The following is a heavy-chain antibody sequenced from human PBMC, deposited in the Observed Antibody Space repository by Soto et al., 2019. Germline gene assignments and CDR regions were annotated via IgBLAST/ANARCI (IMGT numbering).Heavy chain of an antibody. CDR1: GASVSGYY. CDR3: ARGGVDIVATERFYYFDY. V-gene: IGHV4-34*01. Sequence: ETLSLTCAVYGASVSGYYWSWIRQPPGKGLEWIGEINHSGSTNYNPSLKSRVTISVDTSKNQFSLKLSSVTAADTAVYYCARGGVDIVATERFYYFDYWGQGTLVTVYS. J-gene: IGHJ4*02. CDR2: INHSGST. D-gene: IGHD5-12*01.